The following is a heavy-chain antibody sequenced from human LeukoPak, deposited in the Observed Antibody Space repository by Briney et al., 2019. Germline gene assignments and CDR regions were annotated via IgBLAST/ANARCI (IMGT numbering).Heavy chain of an antibody. D-gene: IGHD2-15*01. CDR2: ISSSGGTM. Sequence: GGSLRLSCAASGFTFSDYYMGWIRQAPGKGLDWVSYISSSGGTMYYADSVKGRFTISRDNAKNSLYLQMSSLRAEDTAVYYCARARGSYAFDIWGQGTMVTVSS. CDR3: ARARGSYAFDI. V-gene: IGHV3-11*04. CDR1: GFTFSDYY. J-gene: IGHJ3*02.